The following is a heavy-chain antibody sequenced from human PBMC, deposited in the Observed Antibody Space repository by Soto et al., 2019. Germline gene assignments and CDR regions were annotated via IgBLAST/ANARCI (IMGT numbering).Heavy chain of an antibody. V-gene: IGHV4-59*08. J-gene: IGHJ5*02. CDR1: GGSISSHY. Sequence: SETLSLTCTVSGGSISSHYWSWIRQPPGKGLEWIGYIYYSGSTNYNPSLKSRVTISVDTSKNQFSLKLSSVTAADTAVYYCASSPFLGPEFDPWGQGTLVTVSS. CDR3: ASSPFLGPEFDP. CDR2: IYYSGST. D-gene: IGHD3-3*02.